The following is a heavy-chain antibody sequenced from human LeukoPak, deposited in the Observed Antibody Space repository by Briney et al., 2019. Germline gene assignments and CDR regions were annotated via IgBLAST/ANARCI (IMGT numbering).Heavy chain of an antibody. CDR1: GGSFSGYY. V-gene: IGHV4-34*01. J-gene: IGHJ4*02. CDR3: AATYSSGWYIGSYFDY. D-gene: IGHD6-19*01. CDR2: INHSGST. Sequence: SETLSLTCAVYGGSFSGYYWSWIRQPPGKGLEWIGEINHSGSTNYNPSLKSRVTISVDTSKNQFSLKLSPVTAADTAVYYCAATYSSGWYIGSYFDYWGQGTLVTVSS.